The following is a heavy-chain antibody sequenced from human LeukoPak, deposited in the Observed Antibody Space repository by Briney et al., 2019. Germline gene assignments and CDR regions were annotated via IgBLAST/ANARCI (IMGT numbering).Heavy chain of an antibody. CDR1: GYTLTEMS. D-gene: IGHD2/OR15-2a*01. Sequence: ASVKVSCKVSGYTLTEMSIHWVRQAPGGALEWMGGFDPEDGETVYAPKFQGRVTMTRDTSISTAYMELSRLRSDDTAVYYCARTFYDTLDSDAFDFWGQGTMVIVSS. CDR2: FDPEDGET. CDR3: ARTFYDTLDSDAFDF. J-gene: IGHJ3*01. V-gene: IGHV1-24*01.